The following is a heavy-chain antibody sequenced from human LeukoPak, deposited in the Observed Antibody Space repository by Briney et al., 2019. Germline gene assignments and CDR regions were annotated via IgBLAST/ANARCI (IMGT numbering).Heavy chain of an antibody. Sequence: ASVKVSCKATGYTFTSYGISWVRQAPGQGLEWMGWISAYNGNTNYAQKLQGRVTMTRSTSISIAYMELSSLRSEDTAVYYCARGPPNWGFDMWGQGTMVTVSS. CDR2: ISAYNGNT. V-gene: IGHV1-18*01. D-gene: IGHD7-27*01. CDR3: ARGPPNWGFDM. CDR1: GYTFTSYG. J-gene: IGHJ3*02.